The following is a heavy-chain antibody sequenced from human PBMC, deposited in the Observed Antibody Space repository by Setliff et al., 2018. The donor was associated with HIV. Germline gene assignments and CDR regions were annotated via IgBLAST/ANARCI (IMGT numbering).Heavy chain of an antibody. CDR2: VYYSGST. CDR1: GGSISSNTYY. Sequence: SETLSLTCTVSGGSISSNTYYWGWIRQPPGKGLEWIGSVYYSGSTYHNPSLKSRVTISMDTSKNQFSLKLSSVTAADTAVFYCARAQIQLWSSEYYFDYWGQGTLVTVSS. J-gene: IGHJ4*02. CDR3: ARAQIQLWSSEYYFDY. D-gene: IGHD5-18*01. V-gene: IGHV4-39*07.